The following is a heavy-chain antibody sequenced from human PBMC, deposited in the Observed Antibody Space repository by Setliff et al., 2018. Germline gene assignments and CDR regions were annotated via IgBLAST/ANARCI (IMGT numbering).Heavy chain of an antibody. CDR3: ARTPSGLLNFDY. D-gene: IGHD2-15*01. V-gene: IGHV2-70*04. CDR2: IDWDDYK. CDR1: GFSLSTRGMR. J-gene: IGHJ4*02. Sequence: SGPTLVNPTQTLTLTCSFSGFSLSTRGMRVSWIRQPPGKALEWLARIDWDDYKFYSTSLKTRLTISKDTSKNQVVLTMTNMDPVDTATYYCARTPSGLLNFDYWGQGTLVTVSS.